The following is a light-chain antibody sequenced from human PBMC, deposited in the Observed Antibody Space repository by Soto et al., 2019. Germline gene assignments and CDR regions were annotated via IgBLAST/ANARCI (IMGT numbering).Light chain of an antibody. Sequence: QLVLTQSPSASASLGASVKLTCTLSSGHSSYAIAWHQQQPEKGPRYLMKLSSDGSHSKGDGIPDRFSGSSSGAERYLTIASRQSGDEADYYCQTWDTGARVVFGGGTKLTVL. CDR3: QTWDTGARVV. CDR2: LSSDGSH. J-gene: IGLJ2*01. V-gene: IGLV4-69*01. CDR1: SGHSSYA.